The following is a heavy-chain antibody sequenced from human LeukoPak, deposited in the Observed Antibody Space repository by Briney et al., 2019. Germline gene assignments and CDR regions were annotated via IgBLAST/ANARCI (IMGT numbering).Heavy chain of an antibody. CDR1: GLXFRSYP. J-gene: IGHJ4*02. V-gene: IGHV3-64D*06. CDR3: VKVSVTGSSVDY. Sequence: GGSLRLSCSVSGLXFRSYPIHWVRQAPGKGLEYVSAISSNGDNTYYADSVKGRFTISRDNSKNTLYLQMSSLRAEDTAVYYCVKVSVTGSSVDYWGQGTLVTVSS. D-gene: IGHD3-9*01. CDR2: ISSNGDNT.